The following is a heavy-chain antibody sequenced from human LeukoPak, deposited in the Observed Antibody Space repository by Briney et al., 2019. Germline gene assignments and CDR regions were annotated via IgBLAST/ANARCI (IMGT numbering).Heavy chain of an antibody. CDR3: AREDPRRASYYDFWSGYPRPDDAFDI. Sequence: GGSLRLSCAASGFTFSSYWMSWVRQAPGKGLEWVANIKQDGSEKYYVDSVKGRFTISRDNAKNSLYLQMNSLRAEDTAVYYCAREDPRRASYYDFWSGYPRPDDAFDIWGQGTMVTVSS. CDR1: GFTFSSYW. D-gene: IGHD3-3*01. CDR2: IKQDGSEK. V-gene: IGHV3-7*01. J-gene: IGHJ3*02.